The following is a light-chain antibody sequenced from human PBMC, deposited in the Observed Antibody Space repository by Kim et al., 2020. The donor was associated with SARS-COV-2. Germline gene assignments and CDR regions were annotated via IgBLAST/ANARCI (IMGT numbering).Light chain of an antibody. CDR3: LQYSTYPLT. V-gene: IGKV1D-16*01. J-gene: IGKJ5*01. CDR2: GAS. Sequence: DIQMTQSPSSLSASVGDRVTISCRESQGVDIWLAWYQQKPGKAPKSLISGASNLRSGVPSRFSGSGSGTDFTLTISSLQPEDFATYCCLQYSTYPLTFGQGTRLEIK. CDR1: QGVDIW.